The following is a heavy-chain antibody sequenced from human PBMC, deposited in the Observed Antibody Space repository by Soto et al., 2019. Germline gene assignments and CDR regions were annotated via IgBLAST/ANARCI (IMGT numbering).Heavy chain of an antibody. V-gene: IGHV1-3*01. J-gene: IGHJ4*02. Sequence: GASVKVSCKASGYTFTSYGISWVRQAPGQGLEWMGWINAGNGNAKYSQKFQGRVTITRDTSASTAYMELSSLRSEDTAVYYCARGPDYYGSGSYYIHDGDYFDYWVQGTLVTVSS. CDR2: INAGNGNA. D-gene: IGHD3-10*01. CDR1: GYTFTSYG. CDR3: ARGPDYYGSGSYYIHDGDYFDY.